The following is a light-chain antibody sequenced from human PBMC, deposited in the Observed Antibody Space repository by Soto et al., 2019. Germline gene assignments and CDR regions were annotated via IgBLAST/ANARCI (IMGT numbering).Light chain of an antibody. CDR3: QQYGSSPFT. CDR1: QSVSSSY. Sequence: EIVLTQSPGTLSLSPGERATLSCRASQSVSSSYLAWYQQKPGQAPRLLIYGASGRATGIPDRFSGSESGTDFTLTISSLEPEDFAVYYCQQYGSSPFTFGPGTKVDIK. CDR2: GAS. V-gene: IGKV3-20*01. J-gene: IGKJ3*01.